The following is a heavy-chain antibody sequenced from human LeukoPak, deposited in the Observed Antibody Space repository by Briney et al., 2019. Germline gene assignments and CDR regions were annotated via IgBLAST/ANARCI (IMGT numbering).Heavy chain of an antibody. CDR2: ISSSRTYI. CDR3: ARDMHREAVHYPPDY. D-gene: IGHD1-1*01. V-gene: IGHV3-21*01. J-gene: IGHJ4*02. Sequence: PGGSLRLSCAASGFTFSSYSMSWVRQAPGKGLEWVSSISSSRTYIYYADSVKGRFTISRDNAKNSLYLQMNSLRAEDTAVYYCARDMHREAVHYPPDYWGQGTLVTVSS. CDR1: GFTFSSYS.